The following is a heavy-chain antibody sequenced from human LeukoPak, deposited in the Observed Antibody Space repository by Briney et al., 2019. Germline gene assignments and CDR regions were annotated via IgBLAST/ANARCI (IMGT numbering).Heavy chain of an antibody. Sequence: SETLSLTCSVSGGSVSSGSFYWSCIRQPPGKGLEWIGYIYYSGSTNYNPSLKSRVTISVDTSKNQFSLKLSSVTAADTAVYYCARSGYGSGRGRRFLDYWGQGTLVTVSS. CDR3: ARSGYGSGRGRRFLDY. V-gene: IGHV4-61*01. CDR1: GGSVSSGSFY. D-gene: IGHD3-10*01. J-gene: IGHJ4*02. CDR2: IYYSGST.